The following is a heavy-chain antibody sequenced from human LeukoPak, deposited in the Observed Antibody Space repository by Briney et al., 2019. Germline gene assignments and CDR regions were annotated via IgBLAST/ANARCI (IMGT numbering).Heavy chain of an antibody. Sequence: SQTLSLTCTVSGGSISSGSYYWSWIRQPAGKGLEWIGRIYTSGSTNYNPSLKSRVTISVDTSKNQFSLKLSSVTAADTAVYYCARDQFGVIDAFDIWGQGTMVTVSS. J-gene: IGHJ3*02. CDR3: ARDQFGVIDAFDI. V-gene: IGHV4-61*02. CDR1: GGSISSGSYY. CDR2: IYTSGST. D-gene: IGHD3-10*01.